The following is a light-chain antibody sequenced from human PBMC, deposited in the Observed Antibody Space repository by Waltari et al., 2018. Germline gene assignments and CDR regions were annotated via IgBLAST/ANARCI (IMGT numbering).Light chain of an antibody. Sequence: EVVMTQPPATLSVAPGERATLSCRASQSVSSFLAWYQHKPGQAPRLLIYGASTRATGIPARFSGSGSGTEFTLTISSLQSEDFAVYYCQQYNDWPPLTFGGGTKVEIK. V-gene: IGKV3-15*01. CDR1: QSVSSF. CDR3: QQYNDWPPLT. CDR2: GAS. J-gene: IGKJ4*01.